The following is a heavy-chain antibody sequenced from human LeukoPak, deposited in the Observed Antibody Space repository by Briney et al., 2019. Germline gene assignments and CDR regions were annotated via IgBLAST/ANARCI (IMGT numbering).Heavy chain of an antibody. CDR2: IKSKTDGGTT. J-gene: IGHJ3*01. CDR1: GFTVNNAW. V-gene: IGHV3-15*01. Sequence: GGSLRLSCAASGFTVNNAWMTWVRQAAGKGLEWVGRIKSKTDGGTTDFAAPVNGRFTISRDDSENTLYLQMNSLKAEDTAIYYCTTARGYSAYEYWGRGTMVTVSS. D-gene: IGHD5-12*01. CDR3: TTARGYSAYEY.